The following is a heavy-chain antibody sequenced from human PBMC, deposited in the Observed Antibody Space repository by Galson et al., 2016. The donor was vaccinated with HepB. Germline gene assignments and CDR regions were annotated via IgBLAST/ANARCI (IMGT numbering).Heavy chain of an antibody. CDR2: ISAHNGNT. CDR3: ARAPGIEVSGVVHP. CDR1: GYMFTNYG. J-gene: IGHJ5*02. Sequence: SVKVSCKASGYMFTNYGVAWVRHAPGQGLEWIGWISAHNGNTVAAQRFRGRVNMTIDTSTTTAYMSLSSLTSDDTAVYFCARAPGIEVSGVVHPWGQGTVFTVSS. D-gene: IGHD6-19*01. V-gene: IGHV1-18*01.